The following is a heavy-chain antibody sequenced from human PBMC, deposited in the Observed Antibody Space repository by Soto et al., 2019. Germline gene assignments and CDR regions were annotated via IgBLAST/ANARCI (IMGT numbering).Heavy chain of an antibody. CDR2: IFSGGNT. CDR3: AKDWVT. Sequence: EVQLVESGGGLVQPGGSLRLSCAASGFTVSSTYMTWVRQAPGKGLECVSVIFSGGNTYYADSVKGRFATSRDNPKNTLYLQMNSLRPEDTAIYYCAKDWVTWGQGTLVSVSS. D-gene: IGHD2-21*01. J-gene: IGHJ5*02. V-gene: IGHV3-66*01. CDR1: GFTVSSTY.